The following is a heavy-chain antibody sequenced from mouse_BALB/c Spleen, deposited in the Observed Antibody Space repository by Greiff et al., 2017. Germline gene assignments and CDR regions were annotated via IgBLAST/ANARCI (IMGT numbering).Heavy chain of an antibody. CDR1: GFTFSSYA. CDR2: ISSGGST. CDR3: ARIPGSSYRYWYFDV. Sequence: DVMLVESGGGLVKPGGSLKLSCAASGFTFSSYAMSWVRQTPEKRLEWVASISSGGSTYYPDSVKGRFTISRDNARNILYLQMSSLRSEDTAMYYCARIPGSSYRYWYFDVWGAGTTVTVSS. V-gene: IGHV5-6-5*01. D-gene: IGHD1-1*01. J-gene: IGHJ1*01.